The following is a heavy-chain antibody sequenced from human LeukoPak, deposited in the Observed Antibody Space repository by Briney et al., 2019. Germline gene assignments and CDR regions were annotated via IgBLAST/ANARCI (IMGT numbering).Heavy chain of an antibody. CDR2: ISDSGLTT. Sequence: GGSLRLSCAASGLTFSNFVMSWVRQAPGKGLEWVSTISDSGLTTYYADSVKGRFTISRDNSENTLYLQMNSLRAEDTAVYYCATGQFGVLIIGYYYYYLDFWGKGTTVTVSS. CDR3: ATGQFGVLIIGYYYYYLDF. V-gene: IGHV3-23*01. CDR1: GLTFSNFV. D-gene: IGHD3-3*01. J-gene: IGHJ6*03.